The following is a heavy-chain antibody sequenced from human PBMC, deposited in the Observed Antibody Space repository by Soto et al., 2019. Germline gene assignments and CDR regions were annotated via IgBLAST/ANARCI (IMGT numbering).Heavy chain of an antibody. CDR2: ISWNTYVR. J-gene: IGHJ6*03. CDR1: GFTFADCA. D-gene: IGHD2-21*02. V-gene: IGHV3-9*01. Sequence: ESGGGLVQPGRSLRPSCAASGFTFADCAMHWVRQAPGKGLEWVAGISWNTYVRGYADSVKGRFTISRDNAKNSLYLEMNNLKSEDTALYYCAKGPRGGVTTYYYMDVWGKGTTVTVSS. CDR3: AKGPRGGVTTYYYMDV.